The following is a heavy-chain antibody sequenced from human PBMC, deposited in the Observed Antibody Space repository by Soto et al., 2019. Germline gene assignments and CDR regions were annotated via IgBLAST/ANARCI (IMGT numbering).Heavy chain of an antibody. CDR3: ARVTGTSSWYYYYGVDV. Sequence: PSQTLSLTCTISGDSVSSNSAAWSWIRQSPSRGLEWLGMTYYRSKWYNDYAVSVKSPITINPDTSKNQFSLQLSSVTPEDTAVYYCARVTGTSSWYYYYGVDVWGQGTTVTVSS. V-gene: IGHV6-1*01. J-gene: IGHJ6*02. CDR2: TYYRSKWYN. D-gene: IGHD6-13*01. CDR1: GDSVSSNSAA.